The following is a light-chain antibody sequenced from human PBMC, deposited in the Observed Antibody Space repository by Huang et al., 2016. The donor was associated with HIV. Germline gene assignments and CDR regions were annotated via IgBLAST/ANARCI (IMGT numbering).Light chain of an antibody. J-gene: IGKJ3*01. CDR3: QQYGTSRIFT. Sequence: EIVLTQSPGTLSLSPGERPTLSCRARQSVSRRYFAWYQQKPGQAPRLLIYGASYRATGIPDRCSGSGSGTDFTLTISRLEPEDLAVYYCQQYGTSRIFTFGPGTRVDIK. V-gene: IGKV3-20*01. CDR1: QSVSRRY. CDR2: GAS.